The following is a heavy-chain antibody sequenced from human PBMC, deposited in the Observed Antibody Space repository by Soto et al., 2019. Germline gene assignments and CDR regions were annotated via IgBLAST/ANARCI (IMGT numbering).Heavy chain of an antibody. CDR2: ISAYNGNT. J-gene: IGHJ5*02. Sequence: ASVKVSCKASGYTFIDYGFSWVRQAPGQGLEWMGWISAYNGNTNYAQKLQDRVTLTTDTSTSTAYMELRSLRSDDTGVYYCARDVISTTCYWNNWLDPWGQGTLVTVSS. CDR1: GYTFIDYG. V-gene: IGHV1-18*01. CDR3: ARDVISTTCYWNNWLDP. D-gene: IGHD2-2*01.